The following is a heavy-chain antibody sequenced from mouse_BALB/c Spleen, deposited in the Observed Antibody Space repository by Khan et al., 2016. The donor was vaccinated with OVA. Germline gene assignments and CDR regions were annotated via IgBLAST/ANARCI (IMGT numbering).Heavy chain of an antibody. Sequence: DLVKPGASVKLSCKASGYTFTSYWINWIKQRPGQGLEWIGRIGPGSSNAYYNDMFKDKATLTVDTSSNTAHIQLSSLSSEDSADYFCARENYYGSSCYAMDYWGQGTSVTVSA. D-gene: IGHD1-1*01. J-gene: IGHJ4*01. CDR3: ARENYYGSSCYAMDY. CDR1: GYTFTSYW. V-gene: IGHV1S41*01. CDR2: IGPGSSNA.